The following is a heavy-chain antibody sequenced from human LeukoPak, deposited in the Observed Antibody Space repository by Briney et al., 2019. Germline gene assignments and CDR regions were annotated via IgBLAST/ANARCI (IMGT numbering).Heavy chain of an antibody. V-gene: IGHV4-34*01. CDR2: INHSGST. CDR3: ATQLYYDSSGYYFDY. Sequence: SETLSLTCAVYGGSFSGYYWSWIRQPPGKGLEWIGEINHSGSTNYNPSLKSRVTISVDTSKNQFSLKLGSVTAADTAVYYCATQLYYDSSGYYFDYWGQGTLVTVSS. J-gene: IGHJ4*02. D-gene: IGHD3-22*01. CDR1: GGSFSGYY.